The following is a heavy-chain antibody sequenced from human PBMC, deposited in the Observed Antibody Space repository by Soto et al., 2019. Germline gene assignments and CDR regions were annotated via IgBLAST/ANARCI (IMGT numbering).Heavy chain of an antibody. CDR2: TYYRSKWYN. CDR3: ARDREGYRYCSGGSCLYYYYGMDV. J-gene: IGHJ6*02. D-gene: IGHD2-15*01. CDR1: GDSVSSNSAA. V-gene: IGHV6-1*01. Sequence: SQTLSLTCAISGDSVSSNSAAWNWIRQSPSRGLEWLGRTYYRSKWYNDYAVSVKSRITINPDTSKNQSSLQLNSVTPEDTAVYYCARDREGYRYCSGGSCLYYYYGMDVWGQGTTVTVSS.